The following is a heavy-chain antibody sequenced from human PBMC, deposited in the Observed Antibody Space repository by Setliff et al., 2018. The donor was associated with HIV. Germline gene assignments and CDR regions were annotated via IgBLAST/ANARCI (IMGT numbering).Heavy chain of an antibody. CDR1: GYYFNIDY. Sequence: SVKVSCKTFGYYFNIDYIHWVRQAPGQGLEWMGGISPIIGNANYAQKFQGRITITADKSTSTAYMELSSLRSEDTAVYYCARDLGSGRRWFDPWGQGTMVTVSS. D-gene: IGHD3-10*01. J-gene: IGHJ5*02. CDR2: ISPIIGNA. V-gene: IGHV1-69*10. CDR3: ARDLGSGRRWFDP.